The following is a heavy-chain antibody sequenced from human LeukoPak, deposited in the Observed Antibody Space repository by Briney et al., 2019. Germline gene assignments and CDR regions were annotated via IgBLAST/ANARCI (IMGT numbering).Heavy chain of an antibody. CDR3: ARGTTVKTFDI. J-gene: IGHJ3*02. D-gene: IGHD4-11*01. CDR1: GGSISSYY. Sequence: SETLSLTCTDSGGSISSYYWSWIRQPPGKGLEWIGYIYYSGSTNYNPSLKSRVTISVDTSKNQFSLKLSSVTAADTAVYYCARGTTVKTFDIWGQGTMVTVSS. V-gene: IGHV4-59*01. CDR2: IYYSGST.